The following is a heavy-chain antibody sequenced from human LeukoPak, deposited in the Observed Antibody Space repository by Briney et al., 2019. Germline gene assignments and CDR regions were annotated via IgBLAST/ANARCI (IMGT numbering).Heavy chain of an antibody. D-gene: IGHD3-22*01. CDR2: IYCSGST. V-gene: IGHV4-59*08. Sequence: SETLSLTCTVSGGSISSYYWSWIRQPPGKGLEWIRYIYCSGSTNYNPSLKSRVTISVDTSKNQFSLKLSSVTAADTAVYYCARLTYDSSGYYYAGIDYWGQGTLVTVSS. CDR3: ARLTYDSSGYYYAGIDY. CDR1: GGSISSYY. J-gene: IGHJ4*02.